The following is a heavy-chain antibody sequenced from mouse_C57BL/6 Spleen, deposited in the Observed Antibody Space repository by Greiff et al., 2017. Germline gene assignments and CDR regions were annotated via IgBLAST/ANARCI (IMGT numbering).Heavy chain of an antibody. CDR2: ISYDGSN. V-gene: IGHV3-6*01. Sequence: ESGPGLVKPSQSLSLTCSVTGYSITSGYYWNWIRQFPGNKLEWMGYISYDGSNNYNPSLKNRISITRDTSKNQFFLKLNSVTTEDTATYYCASPHYGSSSYYFDYWGQGTTLTVSS. CDR1: GYSITSGYY. CDR3: ASPHYGSSSYYFDY. J-gene: IGHJ2*01. D-gene: IGHD1-1*01.